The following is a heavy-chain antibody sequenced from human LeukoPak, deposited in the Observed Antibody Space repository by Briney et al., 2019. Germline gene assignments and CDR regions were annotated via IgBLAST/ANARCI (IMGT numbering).Heavy chain of an antibody. CDR1: GGSFSGYY. V-gene: IGHV4-34*01. Sequence: SETLSLTCAVYGGSFSGYYWSWIRQPPGKGLEWIGEINHSGSTNYNPSLKSRVTISVDTSKNQFSLKLSSVTAADTAVYYCARRGYSYGRWGQGTLVTVTS. CDR3: ARRGYSYGR. J-gene: IGHJ4*02. D-gene: IGHD5-18*01. CDR2: INHSGST.